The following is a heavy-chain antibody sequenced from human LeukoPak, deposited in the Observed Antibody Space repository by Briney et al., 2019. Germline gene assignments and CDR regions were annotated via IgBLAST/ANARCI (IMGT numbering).Heavy chain of an antibody. CDR3: ARWGSLNVDY. D-gene: IGHD3-16*01. CDR2: IYSSGST. CDR1: GLTVSSNY. J-gene: IGHJ4*02. Sequence: GGSLRLSCEASGLTVSSNYMSWVRQAPGKGLEWVSVIYSSGSTYYADSVKGRFTISRDNSKNTLYLQMNSLRVEDTAVYYCARWGSLNVDYWGQGTLVTVSS. V-gene: IGHV3-66*01.